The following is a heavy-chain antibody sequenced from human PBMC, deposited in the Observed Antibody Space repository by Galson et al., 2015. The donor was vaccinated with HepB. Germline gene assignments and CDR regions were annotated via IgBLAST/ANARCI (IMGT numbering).Heavy chain of an antibody. CDR1: GITFNTYS. Sequence: SLRLSCAASGITFNTYSMNWARQAPGKGLEWVASISSSSSYIYYADSVKGRFTISRDNARNSLYLQMTSLRAEDTAVYHCATVEILVVRGGLRTRSYFDYWGRGTLVTVSS. CDR2: ISSSSSYI. CDR3: ATVEILVVRGGLRTRSYFDY. D-gene: IGHD3-10*01. J-gene: IGHJ4*02. V-gene: IGHV3-21*01.